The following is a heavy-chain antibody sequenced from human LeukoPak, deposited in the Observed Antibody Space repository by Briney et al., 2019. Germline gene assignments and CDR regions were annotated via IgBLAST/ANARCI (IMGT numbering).Heavy chain of an antibody. J-gene: IGHJ5*01. Sequence: PSETLSLTCSVSGDSFSNYYWTWTRQPPGKGLEWIGYVYYSGSTNYNPSLKPRLHLSVDTPKNRFSLKLSSVTAADTAVYYCASSPRLTTSWFLFDSWGHGTLVTVSS. D-gene: IGHD2-2*01. V-gene: IGHV4-59*08. CDR1: GDSFSNYY. CDR3: ASSPRLTTSWFLFDS. CDR2: VYYSGST.